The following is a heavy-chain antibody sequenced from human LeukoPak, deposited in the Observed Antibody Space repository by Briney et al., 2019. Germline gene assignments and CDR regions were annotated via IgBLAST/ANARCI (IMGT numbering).Heavy chain of an antibody. CDR2: ISYDGSNK. J-gene: IGHJ5*02. CDR1: GFTFSSYG. D-gene: IGHD4-11*01. V-gene: IGHV3-30*18. CDR3: AKSKLKYNWFDP. Sequence: GGSLRLSCAASGFTFSSYGMHWVRQAPGKGLEWVAVISYDGSNKYYADSVKGRFTISRDNSKNTLYLQMNSLRAEDTAVYYCAKSKLKYNWFDPWGQGTLVTVSS.